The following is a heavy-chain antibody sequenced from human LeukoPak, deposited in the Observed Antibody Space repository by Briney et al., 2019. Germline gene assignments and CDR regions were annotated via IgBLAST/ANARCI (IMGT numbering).Heavy chain of an antibody. V-gene: IGHV4-61*02. CDR1: GGPISSDRFY. Sequence: SETLSLTCAVSGGPISSDRFYWSWIRQPAGKGLEWIGRIYTSGNTNYNPSLKSRVTISVDTSKNHFYLKLSYVTAADTAVYYCARRGVRSDYAKKWYFDLWGRGTLVTVSS. CDR2: IYTSGNT. J-gene: IGHJ2*01. D-gene: IGHD3-16*01. CDR3: ARRGVRSDYAKKWYFDL.